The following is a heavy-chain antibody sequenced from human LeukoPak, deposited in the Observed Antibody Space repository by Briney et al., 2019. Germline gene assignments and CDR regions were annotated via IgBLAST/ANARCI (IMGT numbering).Heavy chain of an antibody. D-gene: IGHD2-15*01. Sequence: HSGRSLRLSCAASGFTFSSYGMHWVRQAPGKGLEWVAVISYDGSNKYYADSVKGRFTISRDNSKNTLYLQMNSLRAEDTAVYYCAKDQPDIVVVVAATPNWFDPWGQGPWSPSPQ. CDR2: ISYDGSNK. J-gene: IGHJ5*02. CDR1: GFTFSSYG. CDR3: AKDQPDIVVVVAATPNWFDP. V-gene: IGHV3-30*18.